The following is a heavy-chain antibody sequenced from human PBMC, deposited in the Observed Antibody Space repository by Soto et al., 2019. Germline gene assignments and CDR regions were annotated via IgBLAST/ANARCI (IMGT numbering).Heavy chain of an antibody. J-gene: IGHJ6*02. CDR2: IIPIFGTA. D-gene: IGHD1-26*01. V-gene: IGHV1-69*01. Sequence: QVQLVQSGAEVKKPGSSVKVSCKASGGTFSSYAITWVRQAPGQGLEWMGGIIPIFGTANYAQKVQGRVTITADQSTRTDNMDLSSRRSEDTAVYYCARKVVGATRGYSYYGMDVWGQGTTVTVSS. CDR1: GGTFSSYA. CDR3: ARKVVGATRGYSYYGMDV.